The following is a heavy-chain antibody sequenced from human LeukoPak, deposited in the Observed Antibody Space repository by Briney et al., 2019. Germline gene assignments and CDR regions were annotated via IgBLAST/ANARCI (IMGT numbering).Heavy chain of an antibody. Sequence: SQTLSLTCTVSGGSISSGGYYWSWIRQPPGKGLEWIGYIYYSGSTNYNPSLKSRVTISVDTSKNQFSLKLSSVTAADTAVYYCARASIAAAGTNGMDVWGQGTTVTVSS. CDR3: ARASIAAAGTNGMDV. V-gene: IGHV4-61*08. CDR2: IYYSGST. D-gene: IGHD6-13*01. CDR1: GGSISSGGYY. J-gene: IGHJ6*02.